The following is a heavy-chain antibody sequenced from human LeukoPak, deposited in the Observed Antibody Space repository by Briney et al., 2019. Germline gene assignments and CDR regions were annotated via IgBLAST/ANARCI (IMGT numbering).Heavy chain of an antibody. CDR3: ARSGAYDILTGYSLKLDY. J-gene: IGHJ4*02. V-gene: IGHV3-11*03. CDR2: ISCSSSYT. CDR1: GFTFSDYY. D-gene: IGHD3-9*01. Sequence: GGTLRLSCAASGFTFSDYYMSWIRQAPGKGLERVSYISCSSSYTNYADSVKGRSTISRDNAKNSLYLQMNSLRAEDTAVYYCARSGAYDILTGYSLKLDYWGQGTLVTVSS.